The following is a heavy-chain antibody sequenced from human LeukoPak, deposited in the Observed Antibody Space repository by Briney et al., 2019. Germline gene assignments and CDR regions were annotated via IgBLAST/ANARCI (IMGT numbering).Heavy chain of an antibody. V-gene: IGHV4-59*12. J-gene: IGHJ3*02. CDR1: GGSISSYY. Sequence: SETLSLTCTVSGGSISSYYWSWIRQPPGKGLEWIGYIYYSGSTNYNPSLKSRVTISVDTSKNLFSLKLSSVTAADTAVYYCARNYGSGSYYNVLPAFDIWGQGTMVTVSS. CDR2: IYYSGST. D-gene: IGHD3-10*01. CDR3: ARNYGSGSYYNVLPAFDI.